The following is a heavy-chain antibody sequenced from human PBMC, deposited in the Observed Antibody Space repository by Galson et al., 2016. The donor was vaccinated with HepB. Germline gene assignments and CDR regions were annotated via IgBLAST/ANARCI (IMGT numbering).Heavy chain of an antibody. CDR3: SRDVQCRFDS. CDR1: GFTFPSSC. V-gene: IGHV1-18*01. CDR2: ISTDSSNT. D-gene: IGHD5/OR15-5a*01. Sequence: SVRVSCEASGFTFPSSCISWVRQAPGQGLEWMGWISTDSSNTYYAQTFQGGFTLTTDSSKTTVYMNLRSLRSDDTALYYCSRDVQCRFDSWGQGTLVTVSS. J-gene: IGHJ4*02.